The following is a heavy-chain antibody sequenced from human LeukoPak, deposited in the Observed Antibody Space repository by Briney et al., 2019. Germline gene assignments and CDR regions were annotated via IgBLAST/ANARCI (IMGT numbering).Heavy chain of an antibody. Sequence: PGGSLRLSCAASGFTFSSYAMSWVRQAPGKGLEWVSAISGSGGCTYYADSVKGRFTISRDNSKNTLYLQMNSLRAEDTAVYYCAKAKVQYYDLFDIWGQGTMVTVSS. CDR3: AKAKVQYYDLFDI. D-gene: IGHD3-22*01. V-gene: IGHV3-23*01. CDR2: ISGSGGCT. J-gene: IGHJ3*02. CDR1: GFTFSSYA.